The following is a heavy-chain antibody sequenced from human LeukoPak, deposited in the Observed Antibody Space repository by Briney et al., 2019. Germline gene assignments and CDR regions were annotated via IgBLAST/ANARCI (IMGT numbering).Heavy chain of an antibody. CDR1: GDSVPSNSAA. CDR2: TYYRSKWYN. J-gene: IGHJ6*02. Sequence: QTLSLTCAISGDSVPSNSAAWHWIGRSPSRGLEGLGRTYYRSKWYNDFAISVKSRITINPDTSKNQLSLQLNSVTPEDTAVYYCAKGRGSYYGMDVWGQGTTVTVSS. CDR3: AKGRGSYYGMDV. V-gene: IGHV6-1*01.